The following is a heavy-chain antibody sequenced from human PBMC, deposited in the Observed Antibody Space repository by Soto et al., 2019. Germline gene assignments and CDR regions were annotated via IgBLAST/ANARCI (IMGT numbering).Heavy chain of an antibody. V-gene: IGHV4-31*03. CDR2: IYYSGST. CDR3: ARVDYSNHNGEHFDY. D-gene: IGHD4-4*01. CDR1: GGSISSGGYY. J-gene: IGHJ4*02. Sequence: ASETLSLTCTVSGGSISSGGYYWSWIRQHPGKGLEWIGYIYYSGSTYYNPSLKSRVTISVDTSKNQFSLKLSSVTAADTAVYYCARVDYSNHNGEHFDYWGQGTPVTVSS.